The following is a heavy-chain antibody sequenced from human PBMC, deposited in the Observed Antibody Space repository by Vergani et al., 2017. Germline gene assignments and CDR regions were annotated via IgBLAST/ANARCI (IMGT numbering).Heavy chain of an antibody. V-gene: IGHV1-69*13. J-gene: IGHJ6*03. Sequence: QVQLVQSGAEVKKPGSSVKVSCKASGGTFSSYAISWVRQAPGQGLEWMGRIIPIFGTANYAQKFQGRVTITADESTSTAYMELSSLRSEDTAVYYCARGGIVVVPAVGRSGYYYMDVWGKGTTVTVSS. D-gene: IGHD2-2*01. CDR2: IIPIFGTA. CDR1: GGTFSSYA. CDR3: ARGGIVVVPAVGRSGYYYMDV.